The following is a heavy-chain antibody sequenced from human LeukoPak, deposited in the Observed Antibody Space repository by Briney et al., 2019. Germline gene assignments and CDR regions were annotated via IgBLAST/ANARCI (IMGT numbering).Heavy chain of an antibody. CDR3: AGYCSSTSCWGY. Sequence: GGSLRLSCAASGFTFSSYSMNWVRQAPGKGLEWVSSISSSRKNMYFADSVKGRFTISRDNSKNTLYLQMNSLRAEDTAVYYCAGYCSSTSCWGYWGQGTLVTVSS. V-gene: IGHV3-21*01. J-gene: IGHJ4*02. D-gene: IGHD2-2*01. CDR1: GFTFSSYS. CDR2: ISSSRKNM.